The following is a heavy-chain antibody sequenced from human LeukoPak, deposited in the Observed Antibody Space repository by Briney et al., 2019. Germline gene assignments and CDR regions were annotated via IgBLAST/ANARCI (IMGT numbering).Heavy chain of an antibody. CDR3: AGSIAVAGTIDY. D-gene: IGHD6-19*01. V-gene: IGHV3-33*01. J-gene: IGHJ4*02. CDR1: GFTFSSYG. Sequence: GGSLRLSCAASGFTFSSYGMHWVRQAPGKGLEWVAVIWYDGSNKYYADSVKGRYTISRDNSKDTLYLQMNSLRAKDTAVYYCAGSIAVAGTIDYWGQGTLVTVSS. CDR2: IWYDGSNK.